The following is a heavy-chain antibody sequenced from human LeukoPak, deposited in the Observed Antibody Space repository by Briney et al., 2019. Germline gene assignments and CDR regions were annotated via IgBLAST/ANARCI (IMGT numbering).Heavy chain of an antibody. J-gene: IGHJ6*02. CDR3: ARVCSGGSCYSETRYYYYGTDV. CDR1: GYTFTSYD. CDR2: MNPNSGNT. V-gene: IGHV1-8*01. D-gene: IGHD2-15*01. Sequence: ASVKVSCKASGYTFTSYDINWVRQATGQGLEWMGWMNPNSGNTGYAQKFQGRVTMTRNTSISTAYMELSSLRSEDTAVYYCARVCSGGSCYSETRYYYYGTDVWGQGTTVTVSS.